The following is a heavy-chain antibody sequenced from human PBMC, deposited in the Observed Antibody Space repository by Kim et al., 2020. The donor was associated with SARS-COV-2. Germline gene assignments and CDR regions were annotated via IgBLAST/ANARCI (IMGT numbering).Heavy chain of an antibody. CDR2: INAGNGNT. CDR1: GYTFTSYG. J-gene: IGHJ4*02. V-gene: IGHV1-3*01. Sequence: ASVKVSCKASGYTFTSYGVHWVRQAPGQRLEWMGWINAGNGNTKYSQKFQGRVTITRDTSASTAYMELSSLRSEDTAVYYCATDKTRLAYCGGDCKTPLDYWGQGTLVTVSS. D-gene: IGHD2-21*01. CDR3: ATDKTRLAYCGGDCKTPLDY.